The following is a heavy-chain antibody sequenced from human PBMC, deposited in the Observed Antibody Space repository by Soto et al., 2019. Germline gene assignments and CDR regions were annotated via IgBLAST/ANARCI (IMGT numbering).Heavy chain of an antibody. Sequence: GGSLRLSCAASGFTFSSYSMNWVRQAPGKGLEWVSYISSSSSTIYYADSVKGRFTISRDNAKNSLYLQMNSLRDEDTAVYYCARDRITMVRGVAASYFDYWGQGTLVTVSS. CDR3: ARDRITMVRGVAASYFDY. CDR2: ISSSSSTI. D-gene: IGHD3-10*01. J-gene: IGHJ4*02. V-gene: IGHV3-48*02. CDR1: GFTFSSYS.